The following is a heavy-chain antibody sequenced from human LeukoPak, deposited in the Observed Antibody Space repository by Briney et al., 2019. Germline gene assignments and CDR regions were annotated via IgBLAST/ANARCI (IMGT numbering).Heavy chain of an antibody. J-gene: IGHJ5*02. CDR2: IYYSGST. Sequence: PSQTLSLTCAVSGGSISSGDYYWSWIRQPPGKGLEWIGSIYYSGSTYYNPSLKSRVTISVDTSKNQFSLKLSSVTAADTAVYYCARLPPQLWFDPWGQGTLVTVSS. V-gene: IGHV4-30-2*03. D-gene: IGHD1-1*01. CDR3: ARLPPQLWFDP. CDR1: GGSISSGDYY.